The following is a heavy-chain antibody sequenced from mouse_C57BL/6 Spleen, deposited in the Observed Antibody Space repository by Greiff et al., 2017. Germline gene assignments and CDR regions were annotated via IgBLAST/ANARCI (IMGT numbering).Heavy chain of an antibody. V-gene: IGHV2-4*01. J-gene: IGHJ2*01. D-gene: IGHD2-12*01. CDR3: AALLYDVDY. CDR2: IWSGGST. Sequence: QVQLMQSGPGLVQPSQSLSITCTVTGFSLTSYGVHWVRHPPGKGLECLGVIWSGGSTDYNAALISRLRIRKATAKSQVFCKMNSLQANDTAIYYRAALLYDVDYGGQGTTRTGSS. CDR1: GFSLTSYG.